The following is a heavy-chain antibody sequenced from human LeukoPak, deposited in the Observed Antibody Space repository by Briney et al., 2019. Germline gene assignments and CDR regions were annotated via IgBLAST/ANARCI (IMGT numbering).Heavy chain of an antibody. CDR2: IYYSGST. CDR1: GGSISGYY. Sequence: SETLSLTCTVSGGSISGYYWSWIRQPPGKGLEWIGYIYYSGSTSYNPSLKSRVTISVDTSKNQLSLKLSSVTAADTAVYYCASGSGEFDAFDIWGQGTMVTVSS. CDR3: ASGSGEFDAFDI. V-gene: IGHV4-59*08. D-gene: IGHD3-10*01. J-gene: IGHJ3*02.